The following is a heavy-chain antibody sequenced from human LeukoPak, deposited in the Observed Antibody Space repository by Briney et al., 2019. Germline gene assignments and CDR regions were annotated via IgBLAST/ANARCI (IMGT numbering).Heavy chain of an antibody. CDR3: ASTYCDFWSGYYFDY. D-gene: IGHD3-3*01. Sequence: ASVKVSCKASGCTFTSYDINWVRQATGQGLEWMGWMNPNSGNTGYAQKFQGRVTMTRNTSISTAYMELSSLRSEDTAMYYCASTYCDFWSGYYFDYWGQGTLVTVSS. V-gene: IGHV1-8*01. CDR2: MNPNSGNT. CDR1: GCTFTSYD. J-gene: IGHJ4*02.